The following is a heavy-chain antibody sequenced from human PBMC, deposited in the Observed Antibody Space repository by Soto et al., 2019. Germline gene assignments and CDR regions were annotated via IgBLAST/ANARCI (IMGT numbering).Heavy chain of an antibody. CDR3: ARDFAYFDS. V-gene: IGHV4-61*01. CDR2: VYHTGRT. CDR1: GGSFKSGSYS. Sequence: SETLSLTCTVSGGSFKSGSYSWSWIRQPPGKGLEWIGYVYHTGRTSYNPSLKRRVSISMDTSKNQFSLNLDSVTAADTAVYFCARDFAYFDSWGQGTLVTVSS. J-gene: IGHJ4*02. D-gene: IGHD3-3*01.